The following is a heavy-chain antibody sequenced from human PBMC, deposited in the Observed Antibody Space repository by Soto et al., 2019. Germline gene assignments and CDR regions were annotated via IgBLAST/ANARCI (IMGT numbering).Heavy chain of an antibody. Sequence: QVQLVESGGGVVQPGTSLRLSCVASGFSFSNYGMHWVRQAPGKGLEWGALLSYDENNKYYADSVKGRFTISRDKSKNTLFLQMNSLSAEDTAVYFCAKDGGWEPPDYYYFGLDAWGQGTTVTVSS. CDR1: GFSFSNYG. D-gene: IGHD1-26*01. CDR3: AKDGGWEPPDYYYFGLDA. CDR2: LSYDENNK. V-gene: IGHV3-30*18. J-gene: IGHJ6*02.